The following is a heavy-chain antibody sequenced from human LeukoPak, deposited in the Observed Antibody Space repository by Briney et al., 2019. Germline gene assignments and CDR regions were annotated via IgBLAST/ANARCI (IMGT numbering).Heavy chain of an antibody. V-gene: IGHV1-18*01. CDR2: ISAYNGNT. D-gene: IGHD4-23*01. CDR3: ARDSVGTVGYYYYGMDV. CDR1: GYTFTSYG. Sequence: ASVKVSCKASGYTFTSYGISWVRQAPGQGLEWMGWISAYNGNTNYAQKLQGRVTMTTDTSTSTAYMELRSLRSDDTAVYYCARDSVGTVGYYYYGMDVWDQGTTVTVSS. J-gene: IGHJ6*02.